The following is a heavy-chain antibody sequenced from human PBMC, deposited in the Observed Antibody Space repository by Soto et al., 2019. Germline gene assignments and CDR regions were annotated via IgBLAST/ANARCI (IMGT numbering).Heavy chain of an antibody. CDR1: GYTFTSYD. V-gene: IGHV1-46*01. CDR3: ASYLNGFDP. J-gene: IGHJ5*02. Sequence: ASGKVSCKASGYTFTSYDMHWVRQAPGQGLEWMGIINPSGGSTSYAQKFQGGVNMTRDTSTSTVSMELSSLRSVDTDVYYCASYLNGFDPWGQGTLVTVSS. CDR2: INPSGGST.